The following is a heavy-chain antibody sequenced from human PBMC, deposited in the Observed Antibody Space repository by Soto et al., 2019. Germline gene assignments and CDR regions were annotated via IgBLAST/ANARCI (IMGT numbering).Heavy chain of an antibody. CDR2: ISYDGSNK. V-gene: IGHV3-30-3*01. CDR1: GFTFSSYA. J-gene: IGHJ6*02. D-gene: IGHD2-8*01. Sequence: QVQLVESGGGVVQPGRSLRLSCAASGFTFSSYAMHWVRQAPGKGLEWVAVISYDGSNKYYADSVKGRFTISRDNSKNTLYLQMISLRAEDTAVYYCARDRPNGGSGGCGMDVWGQGTTVTVSS. CDR3: ARDRPNGGSGGCGMDV.